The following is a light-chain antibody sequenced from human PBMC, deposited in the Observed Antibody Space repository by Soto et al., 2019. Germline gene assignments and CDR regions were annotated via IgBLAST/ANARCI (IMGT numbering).Light chain of an antibody. Sequence: EIGLTQSPGTLSLSPGERATLSCRASQSVSSSYLAWYQQKSGQAPRLLIYGASSRATGIPDRFSGSGSGTDFTLTISRLEPEDVAVYYCQQYGTSLWTFGQGTKVEIK. CDR2: GAS. CDR3: QQYGTSLWT. J-gene: IGKJ1*01. CDR1: QSVSSSY. V-gene: IGKV3-20*01.